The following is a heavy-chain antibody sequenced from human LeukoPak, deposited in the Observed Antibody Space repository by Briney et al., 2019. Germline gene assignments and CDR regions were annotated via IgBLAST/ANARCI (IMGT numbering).Heavy chain of an antibody. V-gene: IGHV3-48*01. CDR2: ISSSSATI. CDR1: GFSLSAYN. J-gene: IGHJ4*02. Sequence: GGSLRLSCEGSGFSLSAYNMNWVRQAPGKGLESVSYISSSSATIFYADSVKGRFTISRDNAKNSLYLQMNSLRAEDTAVYYCVRDYDWCFDYWGQGTLVTVSS. CDR3: VRDYDWCFDY. D-gene: IGHD2-8*02.